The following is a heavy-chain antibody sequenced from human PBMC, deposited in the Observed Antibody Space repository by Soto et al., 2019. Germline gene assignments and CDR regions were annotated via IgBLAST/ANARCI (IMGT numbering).Heavy chain of an antibody. CDR3: ARHEGYDFWSGYLAYYYYGMDV. CDR2: IDPSDSYT. D-gene: IGHD3-3*01. CDR1: GYSFTSYW. V-gene: IGHV5-10-1*01. J-gene: IGHJ6*02. Sequence: GESLKISCKGSGYSFTSYWISWVRQMPGKGLEWMGRIDPSDSYTNYSPSFQGHVTISADKSISTAYLQWSSLKASDTAMYYCARHEGYDFWSGYLAYYYYGMDVWGQGTTVTVSS.